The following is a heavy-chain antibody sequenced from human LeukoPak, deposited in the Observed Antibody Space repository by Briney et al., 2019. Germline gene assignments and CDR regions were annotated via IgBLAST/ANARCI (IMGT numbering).Heavy chain of an antibody. CDR1: GGSFSGYY. Sequence: KSSETLSLTCAVYGGSFSGYYWSWIRQPPGKGLEWIGEINHRGSTNYNPSLKSRVTISVDTSKNQFSLKLSSVTAADTAVYYCARAKRLPPYYYYYYMDVWGKGTTVTVSS. D-gene: IGHD4-11*01. CDR2: INHRGST. J-gene: IGHJ6*03. V-gene: IGHV4-34*01. CDR3: ARAKRLPPYYYYYYMDV.